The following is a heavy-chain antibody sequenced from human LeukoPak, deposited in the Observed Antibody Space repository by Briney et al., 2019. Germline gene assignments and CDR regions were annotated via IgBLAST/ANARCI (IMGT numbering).Heavy chain of an antibody. J-gene: IGHJ6*03. CDR1: GGSISSSSYY. CDR3: ARPGGIEDYYYYMDV. D-gene: IGHD1-26*01. Sequence: SETLSLTCTVSGGSISSSSYYWGWIRQPPGKGLEWIGSIYYSGSTYYNPSLKSRVTISVDTSKKQFSLKLSSVTAADTAVYYCARPGGIEDYYYYMDVWGKGTTVTVSS. CDR2: IYYSGST. V-gene: IGHV4-39*01.